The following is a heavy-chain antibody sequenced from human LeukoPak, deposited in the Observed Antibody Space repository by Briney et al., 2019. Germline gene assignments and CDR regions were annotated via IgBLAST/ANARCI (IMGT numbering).Heavy chain of an antibody. D-gene: IGHD6-13*01. Sequence: ASVKVSCKASGHTFTSYDINWVRQATGQGLEWMGWMNPDSGNTGYAQKFQGRVTMTRNPSISTAYMELSSLTSEDTAVYYCARRIAAAGVGIVYWGQGTLITVSS. V-gene: IGHV1-8*01. CDR3: ARRIAAAGVGIVY. J-gene: IGHJ4*02. CDR2: MNPDSGNT. CDR1: GHTFTSYD.